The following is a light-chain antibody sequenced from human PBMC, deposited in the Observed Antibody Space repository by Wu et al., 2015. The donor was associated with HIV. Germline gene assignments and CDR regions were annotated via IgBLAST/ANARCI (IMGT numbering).Light chain of an antibody. CDR2: RAS. J-gene: IGKJ1*01. Sequence: DIQMTQSPSTLSASVGDRVTITCRASQSINTWLAWYQQKPGRAPKLLFFRASILENGVPSRFNGSGSGREFTLTINNLQPDDSATYYCQQLSAFGWTFGRGTKVQIK. CDR3: QQLSAFGWT. CDR1: QSINTW. V-gene: IGKV1-5*03.